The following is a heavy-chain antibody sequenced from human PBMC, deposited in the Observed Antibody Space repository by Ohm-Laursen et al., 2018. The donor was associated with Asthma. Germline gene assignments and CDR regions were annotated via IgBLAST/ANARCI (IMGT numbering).Heavy chain of an antibody. CDR1: GGTFSSYA. V-gene: IGHV1-69*01. CDR3: ARDSGYSGYDYPVPFDY. J-gene: IGHJ4*02. D-gene: IGHD5-12*01. Sequence: GSSVKVSCKASGGTFSSYAISWVRQAPGQGLEWMGGIIPIFGTANYAQKFQGRVTITADESTSTAYMELSSLRSEDTAVYYCARDSGYSGYDYPVPFDYWGQGTLVTVSS. CDR2: IIPIFGTA.